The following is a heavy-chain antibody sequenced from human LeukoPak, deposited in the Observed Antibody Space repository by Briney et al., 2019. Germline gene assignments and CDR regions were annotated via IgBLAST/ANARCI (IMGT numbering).Heavy chain of an antibody. J-gene: IGHJ4*02. D-gene: IGHD7-27*01. CDR3: ARGPPNWGYDY. CDR2: ISAYNGNT. V-gene: IGHV1-18*01. CDR1: GYTFTSYG. Sequence: ASVTVSCKASGYTFTSYGISWVRQAPGQGLEWMGWISAYNGNTNYAQKLQDRVTMTRNTSISTAYMELSSLRSDDTAVYYCARGPPNWGYDYWGPGTLVTVSS.